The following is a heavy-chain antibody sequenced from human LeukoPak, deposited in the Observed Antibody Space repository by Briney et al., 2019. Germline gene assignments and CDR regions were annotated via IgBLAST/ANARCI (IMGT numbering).Heavy chain of an antibody. V-gene: IGHV3-48*01. Sequence: GGSLRLSCAASGFTFSSYTMNWVRQPPGKGLEWVSNIGTSSTTIYYADSVKGRFTISRDNAKNSLYLQMNSLRADDTAVYYCARFAAGGSYYYYMDVWAKGPRSPSP. D-gene: IGHD6-25*01. CDR1: GFTFSSYT. CDR3: ARFAAGGSYYYYMDV. CDR2: IGTSSTTI. J-gene: IGHJ6*03.